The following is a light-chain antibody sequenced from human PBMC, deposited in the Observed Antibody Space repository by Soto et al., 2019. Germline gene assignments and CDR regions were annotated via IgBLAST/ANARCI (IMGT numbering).Light chain of an antibody. V-gene: IGKV3-11*01. CDR2: GAS. Sequence: EIVLTQSPATLSLSPGERATLSCRASQSVNDYLAWYQQKPGQAPRLLIYGASNRATGIPVRFSGSGSGTDFTRTFSSLEPEDFAVYYCQHRGRWPRTFGQGTKLEIK. CDR1: QSVNDY. CDR3: QHRGRWPRT. J-gene: IGKJ2*01.